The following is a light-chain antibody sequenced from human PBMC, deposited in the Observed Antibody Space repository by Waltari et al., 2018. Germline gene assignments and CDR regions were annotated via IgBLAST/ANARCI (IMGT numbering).Light chain of an antibody. Sequence: LTQSPGTLSLSPGDRATLSCRASQSVHRNYVAWYQQRPGQAPRLLIYGASWRAAGIPDRFSGSGSGTDFTLTISRLEPEDFAVYYCQQYGGPPTTFGQWTQVEVK. V-gene: IGKV3-20*01. CDR2: GAS. CDR3: QQYGGPPTT. CDR1: QSVHRNY. J-gene: IGKJ1*01.